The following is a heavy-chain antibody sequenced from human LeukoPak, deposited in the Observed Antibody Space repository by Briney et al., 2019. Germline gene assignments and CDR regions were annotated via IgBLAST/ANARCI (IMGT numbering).Heavy chain of an antibody. CDR2: INPSGGST. D-gene: IGHD3-22*01. J-gene: IGHJ5*02. CDR3: ARMSYYDSSGDNWFDP. Sequence: ASVKVSCKASGYTFTSYYMHWVRQAPGQGLEWMGIINPSGGSTSYAQKFQGRVTMTRVTSISTAYMELSSLRSEDTAVYYCARMSYYDSSGDNWFDPWGQGTLVTVSS. CDR1: GYTFTSYY. V-gene: IGHV1-46*01.